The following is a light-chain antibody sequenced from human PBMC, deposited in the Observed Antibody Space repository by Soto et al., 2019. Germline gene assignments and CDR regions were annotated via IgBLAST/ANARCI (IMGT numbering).Light chain of an antibody. J-gene: IGKJ1*01. V-gene: IGKV3D-15*01. CDR2: SAT. Sequence: EIVLTQSPGTLSLSPGETATLSCRASQSVSTNQLAWYQQKRGQAPRLVFHSATTRANAFPSRFSASGSGTDFTLTISSLQSEDFAVYYCQQYNNWPLWTFGQGTKVDIK. CDR3: QQYNNWPLWT. CDR1: QSVSTN.